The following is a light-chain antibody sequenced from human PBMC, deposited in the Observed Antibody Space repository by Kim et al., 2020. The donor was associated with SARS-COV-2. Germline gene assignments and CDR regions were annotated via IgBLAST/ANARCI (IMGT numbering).Light chain of an antibody. V-gene: IGKV3-15*01. Sequence: SVSPGESATLSCRASESVASNLAWYQQKPGQAPRLLIYGAYTRATGIPARFSGSGSGTQYTLTISSLQSEDFAVYYCHQYNDWMYTFGQGTKLEI. CDR2: GAY. CDR3: HQYNDWMYT. CDR1: ESVASN. J-gene: IGKJ2*01.